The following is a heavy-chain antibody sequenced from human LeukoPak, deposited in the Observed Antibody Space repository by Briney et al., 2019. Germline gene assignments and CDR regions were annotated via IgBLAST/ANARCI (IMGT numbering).Heavy chain of an antibody. CDR3: ARAPLGLPFDY. Sequence: ASVKVSCKASGYTFTGYFMHWVRQAPGQGLEWMGWINPYSGGTNYAQRFQGRVIMTRDTSISTAYMELSRLRSDDTAVYYCARAPLGLPFDYWGQGSLVTVSS. CDR2: INPYSGGT. J-gene: IGHJ4*02. V-gene: IGHV1-2*02. CDR1: GYTFTGYF.